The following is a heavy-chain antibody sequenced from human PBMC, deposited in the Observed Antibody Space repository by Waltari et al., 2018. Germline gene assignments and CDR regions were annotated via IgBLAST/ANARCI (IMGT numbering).Heavy chain of an antibody. CDR1: GYPFIGYH. V-gene: IGHV1-2*02. J-gene: IGHJ5*02. CDR2: INPNTGNT. Sequence: QVHLVQSGAEVKKPGASVKVSCKASGYPFIGYHIHWGRKAPGKGLEWMGWINPNTGNTNYGQKFQGRVTLTRDTPNTTAYMELSGLTSDDTAVYYCARDRWAAERPYKWLDPWGQGTQVTVSS. CDR3: ARDRWAAERPYKWLDP. D-gene: IGHD6-13*01.